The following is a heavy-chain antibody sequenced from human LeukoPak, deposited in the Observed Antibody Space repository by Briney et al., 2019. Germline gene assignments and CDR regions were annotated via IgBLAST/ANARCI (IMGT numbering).Heavy chain of an antibody. J-gene: IGHJ4*02. D-gene: IGHD5-18*01. Sequence: GGSLRLSCAASGFTFSNYGMYWARQAPGKGLEWVTFIQFDGSNKYYADSVEGRFTISRDNSKNTLYLQMNNLRAEDTAVYYCSRLRGYSYGYADYWGQGTLVTVSS. CDR3: SRLRGYSYGYADY. CDR1: GFTFSNYG. CDR2: IQFDGSNK. V-gene: IGHV3-30*02.